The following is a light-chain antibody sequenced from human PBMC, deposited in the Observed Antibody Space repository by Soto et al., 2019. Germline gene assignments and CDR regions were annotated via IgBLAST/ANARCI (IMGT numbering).Light chain of an antibody. Sequence: DIPMTQSPSTLSASVGDRVTITCRASQSIRNWLVWYQHKPGKAPKVLIYEASRLESGVPSRFSGSGSGTEFTLTISSLQPDDFATYYCQQYNSLITFGQGTRLEIK. V-gene: IGKV1-5*03. CDR1: QSIRNW. CDR2: EAS. J-gene: IGKJ5*01. CDR3: QQYNSLIT.